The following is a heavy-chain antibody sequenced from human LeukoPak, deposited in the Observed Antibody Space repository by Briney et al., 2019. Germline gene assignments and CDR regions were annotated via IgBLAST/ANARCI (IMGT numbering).Heavy chain of an antibody. Sequence: PGGSLRLSCAASGLTFDDYAMHWVRQAPGKGLEWVSLISGDGGSTYYADSVKGRFTISRDNSKNSLYLQMNSLRTEDTALYYCAKDKRYSGYDPFDYWGQGTLVTVSS. V-gene: IGHV3-43*02. CDR2: ISGDGGST. D-gene: IGHD5-12*01. CDR3: AKDKRYSGYDPFDY. J-gene: IGHJ4*02. CDR1: GLTFDDYA.